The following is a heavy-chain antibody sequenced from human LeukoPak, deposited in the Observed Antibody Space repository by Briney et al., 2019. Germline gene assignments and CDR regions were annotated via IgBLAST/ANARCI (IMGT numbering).Heavy chain of an antibody. Sequence: GGSLRLSCAASGFTFSSYGMSWVRQAPGEGLVWVSRIRSDGSDTRYAESVKGRFTISRDNAKNTLYLQMNSLRAEDTAVYYCARDWFHAIDYWGQGTLVTVSS. CDR2: IRSDGSDT. V-gene: IGHV3-74*01. CDR1: GFTFSSYG. J-gene: IGHJ4*02. D-gene: IGHD2/OR15-2a*01. CDR3: ARDWFHAIDY.